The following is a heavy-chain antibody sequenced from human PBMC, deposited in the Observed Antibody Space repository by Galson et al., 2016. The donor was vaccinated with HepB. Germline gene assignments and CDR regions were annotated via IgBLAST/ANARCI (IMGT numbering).Heavy chain of an antibody. D-gene: IGHD6-6*01. CDR1: GFTFSHYG. CDR2: IWYDRGKE. Sequence: SLRLSCAASGFTFSHYGMHRVRQAPGKGLEWVAVIWYDRGKEYYTESVKGRFTISRDNSKNTLYLEMNTLRVEDTAVYFCARGSSSRSIYYYYYYTMDVWGQRTTVTVSS. J-gene: IGHJ6*02. V-gene: IGHV3-33*01. CDR3: ARGSSSRSIYYYYYYTMDV.